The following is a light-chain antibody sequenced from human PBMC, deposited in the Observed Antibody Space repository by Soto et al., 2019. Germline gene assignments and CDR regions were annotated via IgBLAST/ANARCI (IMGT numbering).Light chain of an antibody. CDR1: QSISSY. J-gene: IGKJ1*01. V-gene: IGKV1-17*01. Sequence: DIQITHSPSSLSASVLYRATTTCRPSQSISSYLNWYQQKPGKAPKLLIYAASSLQSGVPSRFSGSGSGTEFTLTISSLQAEDFATYYCLQHYRYPRTFGQGTKVDI. CDR2: AAS. CDR3: LQHYRYPRT.